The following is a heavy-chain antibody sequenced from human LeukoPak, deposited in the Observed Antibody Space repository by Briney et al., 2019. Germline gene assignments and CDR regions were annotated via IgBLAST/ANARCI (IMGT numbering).Heavy chain of an antibody. J-gene: IGHJ6*02. V-gene: IGHV4-34*01. CDR2: INHGEST. CDR3: ARGRTYYYDTSGYYPSIYYGMDV. CDR1: GGSFSDYY. D-gene: IGHD3-22*01. Sequence: SETLSLTCAVSGGSFSDYYWYWIRQPPGKGLEWIGEINHGESTNYNPSLKSRATLSVDTSKNQFSLKLTSVTAADTAVYYCARGRTYYYDTSGYYPSIYYGMDVWGQGTTVIVSS.